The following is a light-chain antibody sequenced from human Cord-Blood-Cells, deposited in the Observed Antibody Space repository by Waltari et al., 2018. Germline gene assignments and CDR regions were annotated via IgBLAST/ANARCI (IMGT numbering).Light chain of an antibody. CDR2: AAS. Sequence: DFQMTQSPSSLSASVGDRVTITCRASQSISSYLNWYQQKPGKAPKILIYAASSLQSGVPSRFSGSGSGTDFTLTISSLQPEDFATYYCQQSYSTPPTFGQGTKVEIK. CDR3: QQSYSTPPT. V-gene: IGKV1-39*01. CDR1: QSISSY. J-gene: IGKJ1*01.